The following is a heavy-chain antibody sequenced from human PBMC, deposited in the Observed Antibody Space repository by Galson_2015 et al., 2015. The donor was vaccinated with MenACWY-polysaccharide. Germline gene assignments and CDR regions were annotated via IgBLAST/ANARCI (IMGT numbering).Heavy chain of an antibody. CDR3: GRVEKYSGSYYILH. V-gene: IGHV4-31*03. D-gene: IGHD1-26*01. CDR2: ISYDGGT. J-gene: IGHJ4*02. CDR1: GDSITSGGYF. Sequence: TLSLTCTVSGDSITSGGYFWSWIRQHPGEGLEWIASISYDGGTYYNPSLKSRVTIAVDTSKNQFSLKLSSVTAADTAVYYCGRVEKYSGSYYILHWGQGTLVTVSS.